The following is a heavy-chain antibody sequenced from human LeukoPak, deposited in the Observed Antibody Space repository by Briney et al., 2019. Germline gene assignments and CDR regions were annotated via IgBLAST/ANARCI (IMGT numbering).Heavy chain of an antibody. CDR2: IRYDGTNK. V-gene: IGHV3-30*02. CDR3: AKTVTYYYASGVDY. J-gene: IGHJ4*02. Sequence: GGSLRLSCAASGFTFNTFGMHWVRQPPGKGLEWVTFIRYDGTNKYYADSVKGRFTISRDNSKNTLYLQMNSLRAEDTAVYYCAKTVTYYYASGVDYWGQGTLVTVSS. D-gene: IGHD3-10*01. CDR1: GFTFNTFG.